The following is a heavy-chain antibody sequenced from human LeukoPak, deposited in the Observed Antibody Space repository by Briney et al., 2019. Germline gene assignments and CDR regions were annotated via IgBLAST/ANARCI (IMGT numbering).Heavy chain of an antibody. CDR2: IKQDGSEK. CDR1: GFTFSSYW. Sequence: GGSLRLSCAASGFTFSSYWMSWVRQAPGKGLEWVANIKQDGSEKYYVDSVKGRFTISRDNAKNSLYLQMNSLRAEDTAVYYCARDVGYYDSSGYPYYFDYWGQGTLVTVSS. CDR3: ARDVGYYDSSGYPYYFDY. V-gene: IGHV3-7*01. D-gene: IGHD3-22*01. J-gene: IGHJ4*02.